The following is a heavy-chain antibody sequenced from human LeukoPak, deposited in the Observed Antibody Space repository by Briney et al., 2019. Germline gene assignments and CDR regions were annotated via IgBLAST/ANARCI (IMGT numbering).Heavy chain of an antibody. CDR2: IYHSAST. D-gene: IGHD4-17*01. Sequence: SETLSLTCAVSGGSISSGGYYGSWIRQPPGKGLEWIGYIYHSASTYYNPSLKSRVTISVIESKNQFSLKLSRGTAEATAVHYCAIDNHGDYEGAFDYWGQGTLVTVSS. V-gene: IGHV4-30-2*01. CDR1: GGSISSGGYY. J-gene: IGHJ4*02. CDR3: AIDNHGDYEGAFDY.